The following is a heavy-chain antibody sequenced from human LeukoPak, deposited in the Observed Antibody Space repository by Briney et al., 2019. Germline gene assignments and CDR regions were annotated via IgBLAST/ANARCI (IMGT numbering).Heavy chain of an antibody. CDR3: ASPLAPYSSGWPGNY. D-gene: IGHD6-19*01. CDR1: GFTFSSYE. V-gene: IGHV3-48*03. CDR2: ISSSGSTI. J-gene: IGHJ4*02. Sequence: GGSLRLSCAASGFTFSSYEMNWVRQAPGKGLEWVSYISSSGSTIHYADSVKGRFTISRDNAKNSLYLQMNSLRAEDTAVYYCASPLAPYSSGWPGNYWGQGTLVTVSS.